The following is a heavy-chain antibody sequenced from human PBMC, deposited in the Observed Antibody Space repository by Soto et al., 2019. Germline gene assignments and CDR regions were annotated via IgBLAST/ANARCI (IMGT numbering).Heavy chain of an antibody. J-gene: IGHJ6*03. CDR1: GFTFSSYW. CDR3: ARILRRIYYYYMDV. V-gene: IGHV3-7*01. Sequence: GGSLRLSCAASGFTFSSYWMSWVRQAPGKGLEWVANIKQDGSEKYYVDSVKGRFTISRDNAKNSLYLQMNSLRAEDTAVYYCARILRRIYYYYMDVWGKGTTVTVSS. D-gene: IGHD2-15*01. CDR2: IKQDGSEK.